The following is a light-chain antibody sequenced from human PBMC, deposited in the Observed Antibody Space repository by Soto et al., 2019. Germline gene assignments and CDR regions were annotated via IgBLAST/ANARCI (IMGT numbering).Light chain of an antibody. CDR3: GSYGVISV. CDR2: DVN. J-gene: IGLJ1*01. Sequence: QSALTQPRSVSGSPGQSVAISCTGTSNDVGAHNYVSWYHQHPGKAPKLMIYDVNKRPSGVPDRFSGSKSGNTASLTISGLQAEDEADYYCGSYGVISVFGTGTKLTVL. V-gene: IGLV2-11*01. CDR1: SNDVGAHNY.